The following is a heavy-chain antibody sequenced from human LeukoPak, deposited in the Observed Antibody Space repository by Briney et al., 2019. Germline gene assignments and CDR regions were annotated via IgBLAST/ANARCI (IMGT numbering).Heavy chain of an antibody. Sequence: GASVKVSCKASGYTFTSYDINWVRQATGQGLEWMGWMNPNSGNTGYAQKFQGRVTMTRNTSISTAYMELSSLRSEDTAVYYCARVELRGGRYCGGGSCLTGHAFDIWGQGTMVTVSS. D-gene: IGHD2-15*01. CDR3: ARVELRGGRYCGGGSCLTGHAFDI. CDR1: GYTFTSYD. J-gene: IGHJ3*02. CDR2: MNPNSGNT. V-gene: IGHV1-8*01.